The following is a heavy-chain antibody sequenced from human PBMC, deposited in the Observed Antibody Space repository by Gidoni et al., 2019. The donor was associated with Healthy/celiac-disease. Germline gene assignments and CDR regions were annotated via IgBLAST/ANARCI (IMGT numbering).Heavy chain of an antibody. J-gene: IGHJ6*02. D-gene: IGHD6-13*01. CDR1: GFTFSSYA. V-gene: IGHV3-30-3*01. Sequence: QVQLVESGGGVVQPGRSLRLSCAASGFTFSSYAMHWVRQAPGKGLEWVAVISYDGSNKYYADSVKGRFTISRDNSKNTLYLQMNSLRAEDTAVYYCARDRYSSLLWVYYYYGMDVWGQGTTVTVSS. CDR2: ISYDGSNK. CDR3: ARDRYSSLLWVYYYYGMDV.